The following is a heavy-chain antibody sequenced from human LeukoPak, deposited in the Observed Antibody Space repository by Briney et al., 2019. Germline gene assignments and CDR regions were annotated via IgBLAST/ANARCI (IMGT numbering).Heavy chain of an antibody. D-gene: IGHD3-3*01. CDR3: ARDDFWSGQALYYYYMDV. CDR1: GGSISSYY. CDR2: IYTSGST. J-gene: IGHJ6*03. Sequence: SETLSLTCTVSGGSISSYYWSWIRQPPGKGLEWIGRIYTSGSTNYNPSLKSRVTISVDTSKNQFSLKLSSVTAADTAVYYCARDDFWSGQALYYYYMDVWGKGTTVTVSS. V-gene: IGHV4-4*08.